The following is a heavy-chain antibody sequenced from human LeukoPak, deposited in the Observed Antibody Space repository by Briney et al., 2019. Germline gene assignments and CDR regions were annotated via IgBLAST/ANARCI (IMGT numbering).Heavy chain of an antibody. CDR1: GYSFTSYW. J-gene: IGHJ4*02. V-gene: IGHV3-21*01. D-gene: IGHD4-17*01. CDR2: ISSSSSYI. Sequence: KPGESLKISCKGSGYSFTSYWIGWVRQAPGKGLEWVSSISSSSSYIYYADSVKGRFTISRDNAKNSLYLQMNSLRAEDTAVYYCASTQRLRKFDYWGQGTLVTVSS. CDR3: ASTQRLRKFDY.